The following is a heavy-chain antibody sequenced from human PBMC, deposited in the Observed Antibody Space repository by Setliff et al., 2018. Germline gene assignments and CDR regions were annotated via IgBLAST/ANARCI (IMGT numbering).Heavy chain of an antibody. CDR1: GGSFSNYY. J-gene: IGHJ3*02. CDR3: ASPRRDDLDSPFDAFDI. Sequence: PSETLSLTCTVYGGSFSNYYWSWIRQPPGKGLEWIGEINHSGSTNYNPSLTSRVTISVDTSKNQFSLRLTSAAAADTAVYYCASPRRDDLDSPFDAFDIWGQGTMVTVSS. CDR2: INHSGST. V-gene: IGHV4-34*01. D-gene: IGHD3-3*01.